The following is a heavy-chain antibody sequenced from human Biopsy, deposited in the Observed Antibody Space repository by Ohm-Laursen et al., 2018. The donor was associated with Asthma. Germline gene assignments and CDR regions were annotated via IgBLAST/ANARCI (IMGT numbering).Heavy chain of an antibody. J-gene: IGHJ4*02. Sequence: SLRLSCSASGFTFSSYAMSWVRQAPGKGLEWVSAISGSGGSTYYADSVKGRFTTSRDNSKNTLYLQMNSLRAGDTAVYYCAKDRDYDILTGPPGFDYWGQGTLVTVSS. V-gene: IGHV3-23*01. CDR1: GFTFSSYA. D-gene: IGHD3-9*01. CDR2: ISGSGGST. CDR3: AKDRDYDILTGPPGFDY.